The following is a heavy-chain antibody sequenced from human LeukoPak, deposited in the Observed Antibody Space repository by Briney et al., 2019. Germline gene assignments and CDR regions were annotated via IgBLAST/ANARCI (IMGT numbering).Heavy chain of an antibody. CDR3: ARVVKRPHIVVVTASFDI. CDR1: GGSFSGYY. V-gene: IGHV4-34*01. D-gene: IGHD2-21*02. Sequence: SETLSLTCAVYGGSFSGYYWSWIRQPPGKGLECIGDINHSGSHNNHSTHKSRVTISVDTSKNQFSLKLSYVTAADTAVYYCARVVKRPHIVVVTASFDIWGQGTMVTVSS. J-gene: IGHJ3*02. CDR2: INHSGSH.